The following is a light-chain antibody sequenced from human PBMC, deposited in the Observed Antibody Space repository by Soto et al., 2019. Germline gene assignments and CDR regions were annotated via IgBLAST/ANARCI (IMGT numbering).Light chain of an antibody. V-gene: IGKV4-1*01. CDR3: QQYYSIPLT. Sequence: DIVMTQSPDSLAVSLGERATINCKSSQSVFFSSSDKNYLAWYQQKPGQPPKLLIYWASTRESGVPDRFSGSGSGTDFTLTNSSLQADDMAVYYCQQYYSIPLTFGGGTKVEIK. J-gene: IGKJ4*01. CDR2: WAS. CDR1: QSVFFSSSDKNY.